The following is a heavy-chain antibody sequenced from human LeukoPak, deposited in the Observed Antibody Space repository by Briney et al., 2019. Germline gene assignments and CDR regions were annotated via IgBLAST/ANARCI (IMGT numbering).Heavy chain of an antibody. CDR3: ARDPEPIVVVIADSQTLFDY. CDR1: GYSISSGYY. D-gene: IGHD2-21*01. CDR2: IYHSGST. Sequence: SETLSLTRTVSGYSISSGYYWGWIRQPPGKGLEWIGSIYHSGSTYYNPSLKSRVTISVDTSKNQFSLKLSSVTAADTAVYYCARDPEPIVVVIADSQTLFDYWGQGTLVTVSS. J-gene: IGHJ4*02. V-gene: IGHV4-38-2*02.